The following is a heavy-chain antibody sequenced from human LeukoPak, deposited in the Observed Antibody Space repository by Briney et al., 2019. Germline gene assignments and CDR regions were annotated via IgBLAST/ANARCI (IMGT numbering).Heavy chain of an antibody. D-gene: IGHD3-9*01. CDR1: GYTFTSYG. J-gene: IGHJ4*02. CDR3: ARAPKAYYDILTGYYIVGDFDY. V-gene: IGHV1-18*01. CDR2: ISAYNGNT. Sequence: GASVKVSCKASGYTFTSYGISWVRQAPGQGLEWMGWISAYNGNTNYAQRLQGRVTMTTDTSTSTACMELRSLRSDDTAVYYCARAPKAYYDILTGYYIVGDFDYWGQGTLVTVSS.